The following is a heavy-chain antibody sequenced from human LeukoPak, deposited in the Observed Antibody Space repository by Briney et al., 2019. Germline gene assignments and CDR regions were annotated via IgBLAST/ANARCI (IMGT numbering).Heavy chain of an antibody. D-gene: IGHD3-3*01. Sequence: ASVKVSCKASGYTFTGYYMHWARQAPGQGLEWMGWINPNSGGTNYAQKFQGRVTMTRDTSISTAYMELSRLRSDGTAVCYCARVENFTKSIFGVVRLFDYWGQGTLVTVSS. CDR1: GYTFTGYY. CDR2: INPNSGGT. V-gene: IGHV1-2*02. CDR3: ARVENFTKSIFGVVRLFDY. J-gene: IGHJ4*02.